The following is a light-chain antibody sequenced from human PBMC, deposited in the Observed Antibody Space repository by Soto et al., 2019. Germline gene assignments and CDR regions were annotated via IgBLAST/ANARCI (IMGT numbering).Light chain of an antibody. CDR1: GSNIGSNP. Sequence: QSVLTQPPSASGTPGQRVSISCSGGGSNIGSNPVNWYQQLPGTAPKLLIYASDQRPSEVPDRFSGSKSGTSASLAISGLQSEDETDYYCSAWDDSLNGPVFGGGTKLTVL. V-gene: IGLV1-44*01. CDR3: SAWDDSLNGPV. CDR2: ASD. J-gene: IGLJ2*01.